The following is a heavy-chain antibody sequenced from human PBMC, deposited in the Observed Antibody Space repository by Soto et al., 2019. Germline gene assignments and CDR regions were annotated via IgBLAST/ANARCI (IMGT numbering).Heavy chain of an antibody. CDR1: GFTLSSYT. V-gene: IGHV3-21*01. CDR3: ARGPLYYFDY. Sequence: GGSLRLSCEDSGFTLSSYTMNWVRRAPGKGLEWVSSISSRSTNTHYADSVRGRFTISRDNAKRSLYLQMNSLRAEDTAVYYCARGPLYYFDYWGQGTLVTVYS. CDR2: ISSRSTNT. J-gene: IGHJ4*02.